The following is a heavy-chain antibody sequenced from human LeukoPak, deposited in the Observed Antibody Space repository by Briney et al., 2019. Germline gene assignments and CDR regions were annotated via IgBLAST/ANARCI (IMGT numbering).Heavy chain of an antibody. Sequence: GGSLRLSCAASGFTFSSYAMSWVRQAPGEGLEWVSGISRSVDTTYYADSVKGRFTISRDNSKNTLNLQMNSLRAEDTAVYYCAKVNSGWYYFDYWGQGTLVTVSS. CDR3: AKVNSGWYYFDY. V-gene: IGHV3-23*01. D-gene: IGHD6-19*01. CDR1: GFTFSSYA. J-gene: IGHJ4*02. CDR2: ISRSVDTT.